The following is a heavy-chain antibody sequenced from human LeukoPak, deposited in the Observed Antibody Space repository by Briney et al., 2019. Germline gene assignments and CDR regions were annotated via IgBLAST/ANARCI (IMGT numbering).Heavy chain of an antibody. CDR3: AKAGIGVVGYFDY. Sequence: GGSLRLSCAASGFTFSSYAMSWVRQAPGKGLEWVSGISGSGGSTYYADSVKGRFTISRDNSKNTEYLQMNSLRAEDTAVYYCAKAGIGVVGYFDYWGQGTLVTVSS. CDR1: GFTFSSYA. D-gene: IGHD6-19*01. J-gene: IGHJ4*02. V-gene: IGHV3-23*01. CDR2: ISGSGGST.